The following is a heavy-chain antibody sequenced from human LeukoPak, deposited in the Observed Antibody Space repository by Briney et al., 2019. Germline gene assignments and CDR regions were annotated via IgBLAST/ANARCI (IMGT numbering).Heavy chain of an antibody. CDR2: IYTSGSN. J-gene: IGHJ5*02. CDR3: ARALLEGEVAGTSWSENWFDP. D-gene: IGHD6-19*01. Sequence: SETLSLTCTVSGGSISSYYWSWIRQPAGKGLEWIGRIYTSGSNNYNPSLKSRVTMSVDTSKNQFSLKLSSVTAADTAVYYCARALLEGEVAGTSWSENWFDPWGQGTLVTVSS. CDR1: GGSISSYY. V-gene: IGHV4-4*07.